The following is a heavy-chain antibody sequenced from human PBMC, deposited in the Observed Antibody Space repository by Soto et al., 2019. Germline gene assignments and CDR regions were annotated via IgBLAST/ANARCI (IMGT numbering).Heavy chain of an antibody. J-gene: IGHJ6*02. V-gene: IGHV1-18*01. CDR3: ARDNTVNSYYYYGMDV. Sequence: GASVKVSCKASGYTFTSSGISWVRQAPGQGLEWMGWISAYNGNTNYAQKLQGRVTMTTDTSTSTAYMELRSLRSDDTAVYYCARDNTVNSYYYYGMDVWGQGTTVTVSS. CDR1: GYTFTSSG. D-gene: IGHD4-17*01. CDR2: ISAYNGNT.